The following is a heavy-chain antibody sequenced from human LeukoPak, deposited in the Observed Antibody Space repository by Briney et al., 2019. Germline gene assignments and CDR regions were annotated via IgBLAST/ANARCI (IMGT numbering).Heavy chain of an antibody. CDR1: GFTFSSYA. V-gene: IGHV4-59*01. CDR2: IYYSGST. CDR3: ARDREQYFDY. D-gene: IGHD1/OR15-1a*01. J-gene: IGHJ4*02. Sequence: GSLRLSCAASGFTFSSYAMSWIRQPPGKGLEWIGYIYYSGSTNYNPSLKSRVTISVDTSKNQFSLKLSSVTAADTAVYYCARDREQYFDYWGQGTLVTVSS.